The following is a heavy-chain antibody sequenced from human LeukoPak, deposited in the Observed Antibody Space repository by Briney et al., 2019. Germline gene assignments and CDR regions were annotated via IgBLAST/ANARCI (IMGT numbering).Heavy chain of an antibody. CDR2: IIPIFGTA. Sequence: ASVKVSCKASGGTFSSYAISWVRQAPGQGLEWMGGIIPIFGTANYAQKFQGRVTITTDESTSTAYMELSSLRSEDTAVYYCASNSYSSSWMGGMDWDGAFDIWGQGTMVTVSS. J-gene: IGHJ3*02. CDR1: GGTFSSYA. CDR3: ASNSYSSSWMGGMDWDGAFDI. D-gene: IGHD6-13*01. V-gene: IGHV1-69*05.